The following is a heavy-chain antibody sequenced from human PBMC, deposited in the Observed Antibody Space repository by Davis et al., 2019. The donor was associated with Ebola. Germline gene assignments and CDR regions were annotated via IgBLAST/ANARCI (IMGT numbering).Heavy chain of an antibody. CDR1: GFTFSRYA. CDR2: ISGSSGST. Sequence: GGSLRLSCAASGFTFSRYAMSWVRQAPGKGLEWVSVISGSSGSTYYADFVKGRFTISRDNSKNTLYLQMNSLRAEDTAVYYCARGRDYEGNYFDYWGQGTLVTVSS. D-gene: IGHD4-17*01. V-gene: IGHV3-23*01. CDR3: ARGRDYEGNYFDY. J-gene: IGHJ4*02.